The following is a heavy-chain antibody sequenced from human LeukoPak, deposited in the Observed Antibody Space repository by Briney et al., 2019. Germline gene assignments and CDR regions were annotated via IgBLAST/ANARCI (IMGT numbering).Heavy chain of an antibody. V-gene: IGHV4-38-2*02. CDR3: ARDFDGILTGLAY. Sequence: SETLSLTCTVSGYSISSGYYWGWIRQPPGKGLEWIGSIYHSGSTYYNPSLKSRVTISVDTSENQFSLKLSSVTAADTAVYYCARDFDGILTGLAYWGQGTLVTVSS. CDR2: IYHSGST. D-gene: IGHD3-9*01. CDR1: GYSISSGYY. J-gene: IGHJ4*02.